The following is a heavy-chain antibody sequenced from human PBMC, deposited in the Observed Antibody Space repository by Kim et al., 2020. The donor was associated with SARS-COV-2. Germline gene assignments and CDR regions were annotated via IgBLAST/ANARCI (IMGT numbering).Heavy chain of an antibody. J-gene: IGHJ4*02. CDR2: YGGTQ. D-gene: IGHD6-13*01. V-gene: IGHV3-49*02. Sequence: YGGTQEYAAAVQGRFTISRDDSKSIAYLQMNSLKPEDTAVYYCTRNSRRVDWGQGTLVTVSS. CDR3: TRNSRRVD.